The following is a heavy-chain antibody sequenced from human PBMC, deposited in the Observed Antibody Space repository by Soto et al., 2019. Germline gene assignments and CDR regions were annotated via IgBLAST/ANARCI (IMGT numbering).Heavy chain of an antibody. V-gene: IGHV1-46*01. Sequence: ASVKVSCKASGYTFTNYYIYWVLQAPGQGLEWMGIINSGGGSTSYAQKFQGRVTMTRDTSTSTVYMELSSLRSEDTAVYYCARDLAGLTTVLYFYGMDVWGQGTTVTVSS. D-gene: IGHD4-4*01. CDR2: INSGGGST. CDR1: GYTFTNYY. CDR3: ARDLAGLTTVLYFYGMDV. J-gene: IGHJ6*02.